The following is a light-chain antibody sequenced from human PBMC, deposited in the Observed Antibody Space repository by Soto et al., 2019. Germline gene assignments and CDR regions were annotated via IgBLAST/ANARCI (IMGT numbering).Light chain of an antibody. Sequence: DLQMTQSPSSLSASVGDRVTITCQASQDIRKYLNWYQQKPGKAPILLIYDASHLETGVPSRFSGSGSGTDFTFTISSLQPEDIATYYCQQHDNLPITFGQGTRLDIK. J-gene: IGKJ5*01. CDR3: QQHDNLPIT. CDR2: DAS. V-gene: IGKV1-33*01. CDR1: QDIRKY.